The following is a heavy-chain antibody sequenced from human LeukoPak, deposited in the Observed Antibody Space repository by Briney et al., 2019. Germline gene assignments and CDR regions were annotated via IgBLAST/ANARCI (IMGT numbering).Heavy chain of an antibody. Sequence: GGSLRLSCAASGFTFSSYAMSWVRQAPGKGLEWVSAISGSGDSTYYGDSVKGRFTISRGNSKNTLYLQMNSLRAEDTAVYYCAKTRPLDSSSWSHGDYWGQGTLVTVSS. J-gene: IGHJ4*02. CDR2: ISGSGDST. CDR1: GFTFSSYA. CDR3: AKTRPLDSSSWSHGDY. D-gene: IGHD6-13*01. V-gene: IGHV3-23*01.